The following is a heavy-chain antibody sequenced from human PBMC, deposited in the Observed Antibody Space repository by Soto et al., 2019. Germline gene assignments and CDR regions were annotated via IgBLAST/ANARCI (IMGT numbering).Heavy chain of an antibody. V-gene: IGHV1-2*02. CDR3: ARENWHFDY. CDR2: VNPINGNT. CDR1: GYSFSEFR. Sequence: QVQLVQSGAEVKKPGASVKVSCKTSGYSFSEFRMHWVRQAPGQGLELMGWVNPINGNTNYAQDFQGRVTMTRDASTKTVYMELSRLTSGDTSTVYCARENWHFDYWGQGTLITVSS. J-gene: IGHJ4*02.